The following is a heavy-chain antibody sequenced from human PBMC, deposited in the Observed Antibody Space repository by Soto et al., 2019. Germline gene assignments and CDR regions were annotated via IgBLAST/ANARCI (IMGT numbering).Heavy chain of an antibody. CDR2: ISARGGSS. V-gene: IGHV3-23*01. CDR3: AKGSIEYRLSVEN. J-gene: IGHJ4*02. D-gene: IGHD3-16*02. Sequence: EVQLLESGGGLVQPGGSLRLSCAASGCSFSSYAMVWVRQAPGKGLEWVSVISARGGSSYFPDPVKGRFTTSRDNSKNVLSLEMNSRRAEDTAIYFCAKGSIEYRLSVENWGQATLVCVSP. CDR1: GCSFSSYA.